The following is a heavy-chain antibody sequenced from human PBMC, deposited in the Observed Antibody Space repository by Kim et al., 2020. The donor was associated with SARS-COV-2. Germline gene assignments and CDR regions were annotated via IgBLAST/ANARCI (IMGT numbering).Heavy chain of an antibody. J-gene: IGHJ6*02. D-gene: IGHD3-10*01. V-gene: IGHV4-39*01. CDR3: ARPTTMVRGAQVPHYYYGMDV. Sequence: SETLSLTCTVSGGSISSSSYYWGWIRQPPGKGLEWIGSIYYSGSTYYNPSLKSRVTISVDTSKNQFSLKLSSVTAADTAVYYCARPTTMVRGAQVPHYYYGMDVWGQGTTVTVSS. CDR1: GGSISSSSYY. CDR2: IYYSGST.